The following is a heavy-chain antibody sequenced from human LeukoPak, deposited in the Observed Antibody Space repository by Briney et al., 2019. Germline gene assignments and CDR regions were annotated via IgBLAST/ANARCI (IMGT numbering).Heavy chain of an antibody. V-gene: IGHV1-2*02. CDR3: ARGGGAAAGKEAFDY. CDR1: GYTFTGYY. CDR2: INPISGGT. D-gene: IGHD6-13*01. Sequence: ASVKVSCKASGYTFTGYYMHWVRQAPGQGLEWMGWINPISGGTNYAQKFQGRVTMTRDTSISTAYMELSRLRSDDTAVYYCARGGGAAAGKEAFDYWGQGTLVTVSS. J-gene: IGHJ4*02.